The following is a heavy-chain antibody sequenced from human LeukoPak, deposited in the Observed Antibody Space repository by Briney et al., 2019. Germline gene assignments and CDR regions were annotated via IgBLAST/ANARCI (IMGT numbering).Heavy chain of an antibody. CDR1: GGSISSDDYY. V-gene: IGHV4-31*03. D-gene: IGHD3-10*01. Sequence: RSSQTLSLTCTVSGGSISSDDYYWSWIRQHPGRGLEWIGFIYYSGSTYYNPSLKSRLTISVDTSKNQFSLRLSSVTAADTAVYYCARLWFGEFRHDYWGQGTLVTVSS. CDR2: IYYSGST. J-gene: IGHJ4*02. CDR3: ARLWFGEFRHDY.